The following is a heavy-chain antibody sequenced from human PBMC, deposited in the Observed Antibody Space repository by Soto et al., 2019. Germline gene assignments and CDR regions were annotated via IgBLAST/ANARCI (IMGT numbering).Heavy chain of an antibody. CDR1: GYTFTSYG. CDR3: ARDGNYDFWSGYFAWFDP. J-gene: IGHJ5*02. V-gene: IGHV1-18*01. Sequence: QVQLVQSGAEVKKPGASVKVSCKASGYTFTSYGISWVRQAPGQGLEWMGWISAYNGNTNYAQKLQGRVTVTTDTSTSTAYMELRSLRSDDTAVYYCARDGNYDFWSGYFAWFDPWGQGTLVTVSS. D-gene: IGHD3-3*01. CDR2: ISAYNGNT.